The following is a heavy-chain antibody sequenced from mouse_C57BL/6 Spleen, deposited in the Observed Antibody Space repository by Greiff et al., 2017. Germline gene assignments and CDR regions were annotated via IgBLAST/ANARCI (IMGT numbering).Heavy chain of an antibody. CDR3: ARWGNGFDY. Sequence: VQLQQSGPELVKPGASVKISCKASGYSFTGYYMNWVKQSPEKSLEWIGEINPSTGGTTYNQKFKAKATLTVDKSSSTAYMQLKSLTSEDSAVYYCARWGNGFDYWGQGTTLTVSS. J-gene: IGHJ2*01. CDR1: GYSFTGYY. CDR2: INPSTGGT. V-gene: IGHV1-42*01. D-gene: IGHD2-1*01.